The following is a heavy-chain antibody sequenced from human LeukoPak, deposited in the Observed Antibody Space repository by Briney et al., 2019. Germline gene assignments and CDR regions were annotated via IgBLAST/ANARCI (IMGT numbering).Heavy chain of an antibody. CDR1: GFTVSSNY. CDR3: TTTVYNWNDSPFDY. J-gene: IGHJ4*02. Sequence: TGGSLRLSCAASGFTVSSNYMSWVRQAPGKGLEWVGRIKSKTDGGTTDYAAPVKGRFTISRDDSKNTLYLQMNSLKTEDTAVYYCTTTVYNWNDSPFDYWGQGTLVTVSS. V-gene: IGHV3-15*01. CDR2: IKSKTDGGTT. D-gene: IGHD1-20*01.